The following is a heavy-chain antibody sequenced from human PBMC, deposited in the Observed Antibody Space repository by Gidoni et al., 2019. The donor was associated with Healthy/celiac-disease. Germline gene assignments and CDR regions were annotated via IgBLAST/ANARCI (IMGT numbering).Heavy chain of an antibody. CDR2: FDPEDGET. CDR1: GYTLTELS. V-gene: IGHV1-24*01. D-gene: IGHD1-26*01. J-gene: IGHJ3*02. Sequence: QVQLVQSGAEVKKPGASVKFSCKVSGYTLTELSMHWLRQAPGKGLEWMGGFDPEDGETIYEQKCQGRVTMNEDTSTDTADMELSSLRSEDTAVYYCATPDRGRSGSYPDAFDIWGQGTMVTVSS. CDR3: ATPDRGRSGSYPDAFDI.